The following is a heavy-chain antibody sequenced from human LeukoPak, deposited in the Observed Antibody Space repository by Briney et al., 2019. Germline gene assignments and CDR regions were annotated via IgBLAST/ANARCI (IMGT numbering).Heavy chain of an antibody. J-gene: IGHJ4*02. V-gene: IGHV4-4*08. D-gene: IGHD3-9*01. Sequence: SETLSLTCTASGGSIGSYYWSWVRQPPGKGLEYIGYSYINGNTNYNPSLKSRVTISVDTSKNQFSLKLSSVTAADTAVYYCARGRFDPLTGYEYYFDHWGQGILVTVSS. CDR2: SYINGNT. CDR1: GGSIGSYY. CDR3: ARGRFDPLTGYEYYFDH.